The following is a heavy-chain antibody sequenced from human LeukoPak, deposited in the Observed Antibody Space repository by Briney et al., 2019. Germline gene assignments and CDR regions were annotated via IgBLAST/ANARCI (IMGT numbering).Heavy chain of an antibody. D-gene: IGHD5-18*01. V-gene: IGHV1-2*02. CDR1: GYTFTGYY. Sequence: GASVKVSCKASGYTFTGYYMHWVRQAPGQGLEWMGWINPNSGGTNYAQKFQGRVTMTRDTSISTAYMELSRLGSDDTAVYYCARFCCEYSYGYPNGYWGQGTLVTVSS. CDR2: INPNSGGT. CDR3: ARFCCEYSYGYPNGY. J-gene: IGHJ4*02.